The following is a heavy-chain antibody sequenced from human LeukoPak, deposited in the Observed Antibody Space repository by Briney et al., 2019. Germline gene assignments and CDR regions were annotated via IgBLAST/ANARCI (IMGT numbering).Heavy chain of an antibody. Sequence: GRALRLSCAASGFTFSSYAMHWVRQAPGKGLEWVAVISYDGSNKYYADSVKGRFTISRDNSKNTLYLQMNSLRAEDTAVYYCARDRMAAYWGQGTLVTVSS. V-gene: IGHV3-30*04. CDR1: GFTFSSYA. J-gene: IGHJ4*02. CDR3: ARDRMAAY. D-gene: IGHD5-24*01. CDR2: ISYDGSNK.